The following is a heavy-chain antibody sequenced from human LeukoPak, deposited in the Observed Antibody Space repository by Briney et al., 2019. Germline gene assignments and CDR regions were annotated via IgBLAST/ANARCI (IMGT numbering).Heavy chain of an antibody. CDR3: ANTRGNSGYVKN. D-gene: IGHD5-12*01. CDR2: ISGSGGST. V-gene: IGHV3-23*01. J-gene: IGHJ4*02. Sequence: GGSLRLSCAASGFTFSSYAMSWVRQALGKGLEWVSAISGSGGSTYYADSVKGRFTISRDNSKNTLYLQMNSLRAEDTAVYYCANTRGNSGYVKNWGQGTLVTVSS. CDR1: GFTFSSYA.